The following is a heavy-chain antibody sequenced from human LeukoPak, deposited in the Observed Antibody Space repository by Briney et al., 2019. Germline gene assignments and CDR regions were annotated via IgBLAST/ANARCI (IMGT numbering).Heavy chain of an antibody. Sequence: SETLSLTCTVSDDSFSRHYWTWIRQPPGKGLEWIGYISYSGSTNYNPSLKSRVTISVDTSKNQFSLKLSSVTAADTALYYCARDPTTVTKGFDIWGQGTMVTVSS. CDR3: ARDPTTVTKGFDI. D-gene: IGHD4-17*01. J-gene: IGHJ3*02. V-gene: IGHV4-59*11. CDR2: ISYSGST. CDR1: DDSFSRHY.